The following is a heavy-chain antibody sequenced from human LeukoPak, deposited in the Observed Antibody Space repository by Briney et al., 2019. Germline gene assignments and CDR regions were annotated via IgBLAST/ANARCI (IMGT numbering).Heavy chain of an antibody. CDR1: GYTFTTYG. D-gene: IGHD3-3*01. J-gene: IGHJ5*02. CDR3: ARGISNDFWSNLGFDP. V-gene: IGHV1-18*01. Sequence: ASVKVSCKASGYTFTTYGITWVRQAPGQGLEWMGWISAYNGNTNYAQKLQGRVTMTTDTSTSTAYMELRSLRSDDTAVYYCARGISNDFWSNLGFDPWGQGTQVTVSS. CDR2: ISAYNGNT.